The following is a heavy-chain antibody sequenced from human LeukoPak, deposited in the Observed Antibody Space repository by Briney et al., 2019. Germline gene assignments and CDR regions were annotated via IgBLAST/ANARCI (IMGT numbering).Heavy chain of an antibody. Sequence: GESLKISCKGSGYSFTSYWSGWVRQKPGKGLEWMGIIFPGDSDTRYSPSFQGQVTISADKSISTAYLQWSSLKASDTAMYYCARRLTYDSRAYYCLDYWGQGTLVTVSS. CDR2: IFPGDSDT. D-gene: IGHD3-22*01. V-gene: IGHV5-51*01. CDR3: ARRLTYDSRAYYCLDY. J-gene: IGHJ4*02. CDR1: GYSFTSYW.